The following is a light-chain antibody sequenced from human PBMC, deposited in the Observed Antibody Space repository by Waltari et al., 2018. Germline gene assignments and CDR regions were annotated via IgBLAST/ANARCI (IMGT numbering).Light chain of an antibody. CDR1: TRDGGAYNY. J-gene: IGLJ3*02. CDR2: DVS. V-gene: IGLV2-11*01. Sequence: QSALTPPRPVPGSPGQSVTISCTATTRDGGAYNYFFWYQQHPGKAPQLMIYDVSKRPSGVPDRFSGSKSGNTASLTISGLQAEDEADYYCCSYAGSYTFEVFGGGTKLTVL. CDR3: CSYAGSYTFEV.